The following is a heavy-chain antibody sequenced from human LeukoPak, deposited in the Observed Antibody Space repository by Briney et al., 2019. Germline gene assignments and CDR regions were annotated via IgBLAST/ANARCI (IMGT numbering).Heavy chain of an antibody. J-gene: IGHJ4*02. CDR2: INPNSGGT. Sequence: GASVKVSCKASGYTFTGYYIHWVRQAPGQGLEWMGWINPNSGGTNYAQKFQGRVTMTSDTSISTAYLELSRLTSDDTAVYYCAREAAPSLRNFDYWGQGTLVTVSS. CDR3: AREAAPSLRNFDY. D-gene: IGHD2-15*01. CDR1: GYTFTGYY. V-gene: IGHV1-2*02.